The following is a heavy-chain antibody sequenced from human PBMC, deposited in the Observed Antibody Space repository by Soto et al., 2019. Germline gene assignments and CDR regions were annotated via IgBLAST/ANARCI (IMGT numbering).Heavy chain of an antibody. CDR3: ARGDGWELTDYYYYGMDV. J-gene: IGHJ6*02. Sequence: SETLSLTCAVSGGSISSSNWWSWVRQPPGKGLEWIGEIYHSGSTNYNPSLKSRVTISVDKSKNQFSLKLSSVTAADTAVYYCARGDGWELTDYYYYGMDVWGQGTTVTVSS. CDR2: IYHSGST. V-gene: IGHV4-4*02. D-gene: IGHD1-26*01. CDR1: GGSISSSNW.